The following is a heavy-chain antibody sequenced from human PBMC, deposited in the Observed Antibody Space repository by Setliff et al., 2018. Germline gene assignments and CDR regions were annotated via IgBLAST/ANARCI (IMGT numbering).Heavy chain of an antibody. Sequence: PSETLSLTCSVYGESFSNNYWSWIRQSPGKGLEWIGESDHGGNTTIHPSLKSRLTMSVDTSKNQFSLKLTSVTAADTAVYYCAKEYVVNSFVSNSHQHYGLDVWGQGTTVTVSS. CDR1: GESFSNNY. D-gene: IGHD2-21*01. J-gene: IGHJ6*02. CDR2: SDHGGNT. CDR3: AKEYVVNSFVSNSHQHYGLDV. V-gene: IGHV4-34*01.